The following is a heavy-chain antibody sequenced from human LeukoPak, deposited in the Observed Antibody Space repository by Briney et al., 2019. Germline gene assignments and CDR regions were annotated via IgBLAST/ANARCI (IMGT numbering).Heavy chain of an antibody. D-gene: IGHD3-10*01. CDR2: INHSGST. J-gene: IGHJ6*04. CDR3: ARLDGSGSYYYYGMDV. CDR1: GGSFSGYY. V-gene: IGHV4-34*01. Sequence: SGTLSLTCAVYGGSFSGYYWSWIRQPPGKGLEWIGEINHSGSTNYNPSLKSRVTISVDTSKNQFSLKLSSVTAADTAVYYCARLDGSGSYYYYGMDVWGKGTTVTVSS.